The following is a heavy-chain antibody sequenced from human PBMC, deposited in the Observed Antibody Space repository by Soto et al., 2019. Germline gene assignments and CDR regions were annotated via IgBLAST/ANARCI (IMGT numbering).Heavy chain of an antibody. CDR1: GFIFSSYS. V-gene: IGHV3-21*01. Sequence: KAGGSLRLSCAASGFIFSSYSMHWVRQAPGKGLEWVSFISSSSSYIYYADSVKGRFTISRDNAKNSLFLQMNSLRAEDTAVYYCASGGHGGNSPGYDYWGLGTLVTVSS. CDR2: ISSSSSYI. CDR3: ASGGHGGNSPGYDY. D-gene: IGHD2-21*02. J-gene: IGHJ4*02.